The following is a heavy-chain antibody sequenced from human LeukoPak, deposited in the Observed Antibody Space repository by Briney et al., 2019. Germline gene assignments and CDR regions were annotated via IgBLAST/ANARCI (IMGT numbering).Heavy chain of an antibody. V-gene: IGHV3-48*03. J-gene: IGHJ1*01. D-gene: IGHD2-15*01. Sequence: HAGGSLRLSCAASGFTFSGYEMNWVRQAPGKGLEWVSYISSSGGSIYYADSVKGRFTISRDNSKNTLYLQMNSLRAEDTAVYYCASDSYSPEYFQHWGQGTLVTVSS. CDR2: ISSSGGSI. CDR3: ASDSYSPEYFQH. CDR1: GFTFSGYE.